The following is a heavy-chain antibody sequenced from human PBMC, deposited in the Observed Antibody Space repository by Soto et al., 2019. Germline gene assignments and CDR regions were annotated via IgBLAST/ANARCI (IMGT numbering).Heavy chain of an antibody. V-gene: IGHV1-69*12. CDR3: GRLPVAELYRDY. CDR1: GGTFSSYA. CDR2: IIPIFGTA. J-gene: IGHJ4*02. Sequence: QVQLVQSGAEVKKPGSSVKVSCKASGGTFSSYAISWVRQAPGQGLEWMGGIIPIFGTANYAQKFQGRVSITADVSTSTAYMELSSLRSEDTAGYYCGRLPVAELYRDYWGQGTLVTVSS. D-gene: IGHD6-19*01.